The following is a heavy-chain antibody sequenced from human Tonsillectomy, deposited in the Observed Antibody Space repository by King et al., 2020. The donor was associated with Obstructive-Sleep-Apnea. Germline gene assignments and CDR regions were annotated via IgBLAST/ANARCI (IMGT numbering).Heavy chain of an antibody. CDR2: ISYSGSA. CDR1: GDSIINYY. V-gene: IGHV4-59*08. Sequence: QLQESGPGLVKPSETLSLTCTVSGDSIINYYWNWIRQPPGMGLEWIGHISYSGSALYNPSLESRVSISIDTSKNQFSLRLTSVTAADTAIYYCARRRVMVTRTGGGSWLDPWGQGTLVTVSS. D-gene: IGHD3-10*01. J-gene: IGHJ5*02. CDR3: ARRRVMVTRTGGGSWLDP.